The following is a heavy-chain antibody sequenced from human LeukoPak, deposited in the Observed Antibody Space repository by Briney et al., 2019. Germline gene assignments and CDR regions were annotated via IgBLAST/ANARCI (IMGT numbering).Heavy chain of an antibody. CDR3: GGGAVADYFDY. CDR1: GYTFTRYY. D-gene: IGHD6-19*01. CDR2: INPNSGGT. V-gene: IGHV1-2*02. Sequence: GAPVKVSCKASGYTFTRYYMHWVRQAPGHGLEGMGWINPNSGGTTYAQKFQGRVTMTRNTSISTAYMEVSRLRSDDTAVEYCGGGAVADYFDYWGQGTLVTVSS. J-gene: IGHJ4*02.